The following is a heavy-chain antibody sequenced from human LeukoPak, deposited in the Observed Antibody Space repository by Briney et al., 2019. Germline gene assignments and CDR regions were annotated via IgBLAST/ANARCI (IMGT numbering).Heavy chain of an antibody. D-gene: IGHD1-26*01. CDR2: IWFDGSNT. J-gene: IGHJ3*02. Sequence: GGSLRLSCTPSGFTFSGYAMHWVRQAPGKGLGWVAVIWFDGSNTYYADSVKGRFTISGDNSKNTLYLQMNSLRAEDTAVYYCARGAQSGGYSGPFDIWGQGTMVTVSS. CDR3: ARGAQSGGYSGPFDI. CDR1: GFTFSGYA. V-gene: IGHV3-33*01.